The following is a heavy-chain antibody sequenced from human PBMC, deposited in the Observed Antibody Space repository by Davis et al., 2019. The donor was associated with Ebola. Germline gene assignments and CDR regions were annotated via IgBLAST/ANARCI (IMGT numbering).Heavy chain of an antibody. D-gene: IGHD6-19*01. CDR2: TSHDGSTT. V-gene: IGHV3-30*04. CDR1: GFPSSNYS. J-gene: IGHJ4*02. Sequence: SLNISCAASGFPSSNYSMLWVRQAPDKVLELVAVTSHDGSTTYYEDSVNGRFTISRDNSKNTVYLELNRLRSEDTAVYFCARAVPGKEDMDNWGQGTLVTVSS. CDR3: ARAVPGKEDMDN.